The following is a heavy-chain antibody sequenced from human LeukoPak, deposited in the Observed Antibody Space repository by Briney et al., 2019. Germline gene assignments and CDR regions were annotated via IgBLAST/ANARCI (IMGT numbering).Heavy chain of an antibody. J-gene: IGHJ5*02. CDR3: ARGTATASYPINWFDP. V-gene: IGHV6-1*01. CDR1: GDSVSSNSAD. CDR2: TYYRSKWYN. Sequence: SQTLSLTYAISGDSVSSNSADWNWIRQSPSRGLEWLGRTYYRSKWYNDYAISVKSRITINPDTSKNQFSLHLNSVTPGDTAVYYCARGTATASYPINWFDPWGQGILVTVSS. D-gene: IGHD1-14*01.